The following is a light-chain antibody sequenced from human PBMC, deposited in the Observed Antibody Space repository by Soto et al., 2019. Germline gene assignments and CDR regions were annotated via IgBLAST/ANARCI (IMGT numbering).Light chain of an antibody. V-gene: IGKV4-1*01. CDR3: QQYYRART. CDR1: QSVLSSSNNKNY. J-gene: IGKJ1*01. CDR2: WAS. Sequence: DIMMTQSPDSLAVSLGETATINCKSSQSVLSSSNNKNYLSWYQQKPGQPPKLLVSWASTRESGVPDRFSGSGSGTDFTLTISSLQAEDVAVYFCQQYYRARTFGQGTKVEIK.